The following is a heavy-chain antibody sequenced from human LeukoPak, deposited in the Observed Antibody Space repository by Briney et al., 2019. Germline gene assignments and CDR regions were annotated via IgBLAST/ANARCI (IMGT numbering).Heavy chain of an antibody. CDR1: GYSFTSYY. V-gene: IGHV1-2*02. D-gene: IGHD5-18*01. J-gene: IGHJ5*02. CDR2: INPNSGGT. CDR3: ARGRDDTARGKYNWFDP. Sequence: GASVKVPCKASGYSFTSYYMHWVRQAPGQGLEWMGWINPNSGGTNYAQKFQGRVTMTRDTSISTAYMELSRLRSDDTAVYYCARGRDDTARGKYNWFDPWGQGTLVTVSS.